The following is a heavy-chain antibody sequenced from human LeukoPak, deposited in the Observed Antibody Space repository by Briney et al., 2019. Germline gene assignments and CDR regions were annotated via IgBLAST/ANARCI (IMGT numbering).Heavy chain of an antibody. CDR2: INHSGST. CDR3: ARDTVVVPAARYTSYYYYYGMDV. CDR1: GGSFSGYY. J-gene: IGHJ6*02. Sequence: SSETLSLTCAVYGGSFSGYYWSWIRQPPGKGLEWIGEINHSGSTNYNPSLKSRVTISVDTSKNQFSLKLSSVTAADTAVYYCARDTVVVPAARYTSYYYYYGMDVWGQGTTVTVSS. D-gene: IGHD2-2*01. V-gene: IGHV4-34*01.